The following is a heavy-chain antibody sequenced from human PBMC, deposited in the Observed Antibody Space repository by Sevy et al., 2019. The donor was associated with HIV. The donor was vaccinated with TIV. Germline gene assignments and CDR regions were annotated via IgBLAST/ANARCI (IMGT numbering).Heavy chain of an antibody. Sequence: SETLSLTCTVSGGSISSYYWSWIRQPPGKGLEWIGYIYYSGSTNYNPSLKSRVTISVDTSKNQFSLKLSSVTAADTAVYYCARAPHYDFWSGYYTRPYYYYGMDVWGQGTTVNVSS. J-gene: IGHJ6*02. CDR2: IYYSGST. D-gene: IGHD3-3*01. CDR3: ARAPHYDFWSGYYTRPYYYYGMDV. CDR1: GGSISSYY. V-gene: IGHV4-59*01.